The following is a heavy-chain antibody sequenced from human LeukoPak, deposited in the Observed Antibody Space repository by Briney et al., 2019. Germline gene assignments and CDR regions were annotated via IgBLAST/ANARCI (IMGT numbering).Heavy chain of an antibody. Sequence: SVKVSCKASGGTFSSYAISWVRQAPGQGLEWMGGIIPIFGTANYAQKFQGRVTITTDESTSTAYMELSSLRSEDTAVYYCARDHDILSGYLDYWGQGTLVTVSS. CDR3: ARDHDILSGYLDY. CDR1: GGTFSSYA. V-gene: IGHV1-69*05. J-gene: IGHJ4*02. CDR2: IIPIFGTA. D-gene: IGHD3-9*01.